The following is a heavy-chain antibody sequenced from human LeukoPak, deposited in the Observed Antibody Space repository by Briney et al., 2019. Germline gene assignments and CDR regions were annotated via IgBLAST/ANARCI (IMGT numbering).Heavy chain of an antibody. CDR1: GGSISSYY. J-gene: IGHJ5*01. CDR3: ARGMAAAYDYNWFDS. Sequence: SETLSLTCTVSGGSISSYYWSWIRQPPGKGLEWIGYIYYSGSTNYNPSLKSRVTISVDTSKNQFSLKLSSVTAADTAVYFCARGMAAAYDYNWFDSWGQGTLVTVTS. D-gene: IGHD5-12*01. CDR2: IYYSGST. V-gene: IGHV4-59*01.